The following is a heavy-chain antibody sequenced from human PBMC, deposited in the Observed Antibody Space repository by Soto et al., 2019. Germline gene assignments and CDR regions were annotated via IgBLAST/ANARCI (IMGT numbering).Heavy chain of an antibody. D-gene: IGHD6-13*01. CDR2: IYYSGST. Sequence: PSETLSLTCTVSGGSISSYYWSWIRQPPGKGLEWIGYIYYSGSTNYNPSLKSRVTISVDTSKNQFSLKLSSVTAADTAVYYCAREPHSSSWTQNWFDPWGQGTLVTVSS. CDR3: AREPHSSSWTQNWFDP. J-gene: IGHJ5*02. V-gene: IGHV4-59*12. CDR1: GGSISSYY.